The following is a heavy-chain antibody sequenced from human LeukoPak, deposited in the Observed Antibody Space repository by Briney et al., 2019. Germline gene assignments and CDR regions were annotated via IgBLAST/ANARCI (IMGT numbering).Heavy chain of an antibody. CDR2: IIPILGIA. D-gene: IGHD2-21*02. Sequence: ASVKVSCKASGGTFSSYAISWVRQAPGQGLEWMGGIIPILGIANYAQKFQGRVTITADKSTSTAYMELSSLRSEDTAVYYCAREICRGGDCLDAFDIWGQGTMVTVSS. V-gene: IGHV1-69*10. J-gene: IGHJ3*02. CDR3: AREICRGGDCLDAFDI. CDR1: GGTFSSYA.